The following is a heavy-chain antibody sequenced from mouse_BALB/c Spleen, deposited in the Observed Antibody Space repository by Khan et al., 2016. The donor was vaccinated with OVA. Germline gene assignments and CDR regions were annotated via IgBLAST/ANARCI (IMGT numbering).Heavy chain of an antibody. D-gene: IGHD1-1*01. V-gene: IGHV1S135*01. CDR3: ARHGTSSWFAY. Sequence: VQLKQSGPELMKPGASVKISCKASGYSFTTYYIHWVKQSHGKSVEWIGYIDPFNGSTTYNQKFKGKATLTVDKSSSTAYMHLSSLTSEDSAVYYCARHGTSSWFAYWGQGTLVTVSA. J-gene: IGHJ3*01. CDR1: GYSFTTYY. CDR2: IDPFNGST.